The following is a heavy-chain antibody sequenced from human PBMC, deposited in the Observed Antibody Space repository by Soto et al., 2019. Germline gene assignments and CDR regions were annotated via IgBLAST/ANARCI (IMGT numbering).Heavy chain of an antibody. CDR1: GGTFSSYA. V-gene: IGHV1-69*01. D-gene: IGHD5-12*01. J-gene: IGHJ6*02. CDR2: IIPIFGTA. CDR3: AGGYSGLMYYYGIDV. Sequence: QVQLVQSGAEVKKPGSSVKVACKASGGTFSSYAISWVRQAPGQGLEWMGGIIPIFGTANYAQKVQGRVTITADESTSTADMELSSLRSEDTAVYYGAGGYSGLMYYYGIDVWGQGTTVTVS.